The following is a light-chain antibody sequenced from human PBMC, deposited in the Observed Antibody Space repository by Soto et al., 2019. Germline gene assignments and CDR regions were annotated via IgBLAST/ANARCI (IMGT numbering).Light chain of an antibody. Sequence: DIQMTQSPSTLSASVGDRVTITCRASQSISIWLAWYQQKPGKAPKVLISDASNLESGVPSRFSGSGSGTEFTLTISSLQPEDFATYYCQEYKSDSWTFGQGTKVDIK. CDR3: QEYKSDSWT. CDR1: QSISIW. V-gene: IGKV1-5*01. J-gene: IGKJ1*01. CDR2: DAS.